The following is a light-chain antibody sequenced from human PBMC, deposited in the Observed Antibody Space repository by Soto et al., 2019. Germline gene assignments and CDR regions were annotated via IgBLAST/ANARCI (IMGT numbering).Light chain of an antibody. J-gene: IGKJ1*01. V-gene: IGKV1-6*01. CDR3: LQDYNFPGT. CDR1: QGIGND. CDR2: AAS. Sequence: AIQMTQSPSSLSASLGDRVTITCRASQGIGNDLGGYQQKPGNAPRLLIYAASTLQSGVPTRFSGSGSGTDFTLTISSLQPEDSATYYCLQDYNFPGTFGQGTKVEIK.